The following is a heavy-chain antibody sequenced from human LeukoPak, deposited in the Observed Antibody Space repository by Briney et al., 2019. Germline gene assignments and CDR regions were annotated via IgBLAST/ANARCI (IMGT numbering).Heavy chain of an antibody. CDR1: GFTFSSYA. CDR3: ARDLSGGGCDI. CDR2: ISYDGNNK. Sequence: PGGSLRLSCAASGFTFSSYAMHWVRQAPGKGLEWVTVISYDGNNKYIADSVKGRFTVPRDNSKNTLYLQMNSLRAEDTAVYYCARDLSGGGCDIWGQGTMVTVSS. D-gene: IGHD2-21*01. V-gene: IGHV3-30-3*01. J-gene: IGHJ3*02.